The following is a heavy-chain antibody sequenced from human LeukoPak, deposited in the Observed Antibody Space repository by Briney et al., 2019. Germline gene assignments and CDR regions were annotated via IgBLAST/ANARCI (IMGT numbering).Heavy chain of an antibody. CDR3: ARDDDWNYEDY. CDR1: GFTFSSYA. D-gene: IGHD1-7*01. Sequence: QPGGSLRLSCAASGFTFSSYAMSWVRQAPGKGLEWVTTISGSGGSTYYADSVKGRFTISRDISKNTLYLQMNSLRAEDTAVYYCARDDDWNYEDYWGQGTLVTVSS. V-gene: IGHV3-23*01. J-gene: IGHJ4*02. CDR2: ISGSGGST.